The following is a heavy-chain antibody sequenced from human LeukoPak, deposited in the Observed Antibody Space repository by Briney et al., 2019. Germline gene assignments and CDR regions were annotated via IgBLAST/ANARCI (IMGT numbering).Heavy chain of an antibody. J-gene: IGHJ4*02. Sequence: GGSLRLSCAASGFTFSSYALTWVRQAPGKGLEWVSYISSSGSTIYYADSVKGRFTISRDNAKNSLYLQMNSLRAEDTAVYYCARANPRAYYFDYWGQGTLVTVSS. CDR3: ARANPRAYYFDY. V-gene: IGHV3-48*04. CDR1: GFTFSSYA. CDR2: ISSSGSTI.